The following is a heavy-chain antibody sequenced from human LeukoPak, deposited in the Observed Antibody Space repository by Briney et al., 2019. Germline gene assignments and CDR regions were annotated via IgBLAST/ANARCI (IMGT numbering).Heavy chain of an antibody. CDR1: GFTFSSYW. V-gene: IGHV3-74*01. Sequence: PGGSLRLSCAASGFTFSSYWMHWVRQAPGKGLVWVSRINSDGSSTIYADSVKGRFTVSRDNAKNTLYLQMNSLRVEDMAVYFCARGFLITGTTWEAYYYYYMDVWGKGTTVTVSS. CDR3: ARGFLITGTTWEAYYYYYMDV. CDR2: INSDGSST. J-gene: IGHJ6*03. D-gene: IGHD1-20*01.